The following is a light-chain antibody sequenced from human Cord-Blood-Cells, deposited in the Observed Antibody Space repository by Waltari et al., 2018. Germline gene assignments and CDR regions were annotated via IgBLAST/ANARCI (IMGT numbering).Light chain of an antibody. Sequence: QSALTQPASVSGSPGQSITISCPGTISDVGGYNYVSWYQQHPGKAPNLMIYDVSKRPSGVSNRFSGSKSGNTASLTISGLQAEDEADYYCSSYTSSSTWVFGGGTKLTVL. CDR2: DVS. V-gene: IGLV2-14*01. CDR3: SSYTSSSTWV. CDR1: ISDVGGYNY. J-gene: IGLJ3*02.